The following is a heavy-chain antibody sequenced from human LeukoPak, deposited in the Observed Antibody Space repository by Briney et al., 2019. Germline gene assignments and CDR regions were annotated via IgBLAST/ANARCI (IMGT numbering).Heavy chain of an antibody. D-gene: IGHD1-26*01. CDR2: IYYTGNT. J-gene: IGHJ4*02. V-gene: IGHV4-59*01. Sequence: SETLSLTCTVSGGSISNSFWSWIRQPPGKGLEWIAYIYYTGNTKYDPSLKSRVTISVDTSKNQFSLRLSSVTAEDTAVYYCAKDSGSSPTFDYWGQGTLVTVSS. CDR3: AKDSGSSPTFDY. CDR1: GGSISNSF.